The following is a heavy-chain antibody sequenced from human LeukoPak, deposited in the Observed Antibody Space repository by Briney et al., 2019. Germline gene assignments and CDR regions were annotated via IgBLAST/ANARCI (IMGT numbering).Heavy chain of an antibody. CDR1: GGSISSYY. CDR3: ARLSVGATWGWFDP. CDR2: IYTSGST. D-gene: IGHD1-26*01. V-gene: IGHV4-4*07. J-gene: IGHJ5*02. Sequence: SETLSLTCTVSGGSISSYYWSWIRQPAGKGLEWIGRIYTSGSTNYNPSLKSRVTMSVDTSKNQFSLKLSSVTAADTAVYYCARLSVGATWGWFDPWGQGTLVTVSS.